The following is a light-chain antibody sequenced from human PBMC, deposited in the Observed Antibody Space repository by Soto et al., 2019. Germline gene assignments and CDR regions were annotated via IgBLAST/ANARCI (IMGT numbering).Light chain of an antibody. V-gene: IGKV3-15*01. CDR3: QQYNNWPLT. CDR1: QNVNSN. CDR2: GAS. Sequence: EIVMTQSPATLSVSPGERAALSCRASQNVNSNLAWYQQKPAQAPRLLIYGASTRATGIPARFSGSGSGTEFTLTISNLQSEDFAVYYGQQYNNWPLTFGGGTKVEIK. J-gene: IGKJ4*01.